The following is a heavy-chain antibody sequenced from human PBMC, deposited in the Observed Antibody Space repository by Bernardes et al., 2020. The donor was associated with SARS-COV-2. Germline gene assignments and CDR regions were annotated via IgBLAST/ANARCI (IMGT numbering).Heavy chain of an antibody. V-gene: IGHV4-59*01. CDR1: GCSISDYY. CDR2: IDYRGST. D-gene: IGHD6-19*01. Sequence: SEPLSLTCTVSGCSISDYYGTWIRQSPGKELERIGYIDYRGSTNYNSPLKRRVTLLVDTSNNQVSLRLSSVTAADTAVYYCAREQWLAYYFDYWGQGTMVNISS. J-gene: IGHJ4*02. CDR3: AREQWLAYYFDY.